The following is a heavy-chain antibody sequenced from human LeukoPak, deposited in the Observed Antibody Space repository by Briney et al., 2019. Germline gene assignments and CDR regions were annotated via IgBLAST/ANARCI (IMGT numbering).Heavy chain of an antibody. CDR1: NGAVKNYY. V-gene: IGHV4-59*02. CDR2: FLYSGTT. Sequence: SPTLSLTRSVANGAVKNYYWTSIRQPPGQGLEWIGYFLYSGTTTYRASLDSRLIISVDNSKNTVSLRLFSVTAADTAVYYCATLVYSGSRYHFDTWGQGTLVTVSS. CDR3: ATLVYSGSRYHFDT. D-gene: IGHD1-26*01. J-gene: IGHJ4*02.